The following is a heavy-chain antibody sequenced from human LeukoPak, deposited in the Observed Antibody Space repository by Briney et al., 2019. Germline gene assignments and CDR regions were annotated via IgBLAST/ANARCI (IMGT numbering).Heavy chain of an antibody. CDR1: GYTFTNYY. CDR3: ARATWYGGNPSGAFDI. V-gene: IGHV1-46*01. D-gene: IGHD4-23*01. Sequence: ASVKVSCKASGYTFTNYYLNWVRQAPGQGLEWMGIINPSSGSTTSAQKFQDRVTMTRDTSTSTVYMELNSLRSEDTAVYYCARATWYGGNPSGAFDIWGQGTMVTVSS. J-gene: IGHJ3*02. CDR2: INPSSGST.